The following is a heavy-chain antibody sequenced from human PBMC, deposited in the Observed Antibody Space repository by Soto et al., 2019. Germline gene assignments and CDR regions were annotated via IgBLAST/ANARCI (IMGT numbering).Heavy chain of an antibody. D-gene: IGHD3-10*01. Sequence: SETLSLTCTVSGDSIRSYYWTWIRQPPGRGLEWIGHVYYGGSTNYNPSLQSRVTISLDTSKNQFSLRLTSMTAADAAVYYCAGEGALATFGGVWVQGTRVTVSS. CDR3: AGEGALATFGGV. CDR1: GDSIRSYY. J-gene: IGHJ4*02. V-gene: IGHV4-59*01. CDR2: VYYGGST.